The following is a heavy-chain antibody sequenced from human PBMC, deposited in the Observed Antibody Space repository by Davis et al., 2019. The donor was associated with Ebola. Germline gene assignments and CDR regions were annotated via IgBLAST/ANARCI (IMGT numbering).Heavy chain of an antibody. CDR1: GFTFSTYA. J-gene: IGHJ5*02. Sequence: GESLKISCAASGFTFSTYAMHWVRQAPGKGLEWVAFIRNDGGVISYADSVKGRFTLSRDNSKNTLYLQMSSLGVEDTAVYFCAKDEGRWSPPASWGQGTLVTVSS. V-gene: IGHV3-30*02. CDR3: AKDEGRWSPPAS. CDR2: IRNDGGVI.